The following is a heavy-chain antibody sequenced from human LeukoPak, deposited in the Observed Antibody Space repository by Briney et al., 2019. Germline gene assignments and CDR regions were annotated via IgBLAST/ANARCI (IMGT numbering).Heavy chain of an antibody. D-gene: IGHD6-19*01. CDR2: IYYSGST. CDR1: GGSISSGGYY. CDR3: ARKGRVAVAGTRGDAFDI. V-gene: IGHV4-31*03. J-gene: IGHJ3*02. Sequence: SETLSLTCTVSGGSISSGGYYWSWIRQHPGKGLEWIVYIYYSGSTYYNPSLKSRVTISVDTSKNQFSLKLSSVTAADTAVYYCARKGRVAVAGTRGDAFDIWGQGTMVTVSS.